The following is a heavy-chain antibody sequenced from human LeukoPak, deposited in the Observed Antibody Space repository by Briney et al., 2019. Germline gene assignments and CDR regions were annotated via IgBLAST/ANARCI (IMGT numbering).Heavy chain of an antibody. V-gene: IGHV4-59*01. CDR1: GGSITYYY. CDR2: IHNSGST. D-gene: IGHD1-26*01. Sequence: SSETLSLTCAVSGGSITYYYWNWIRQPPGKGLEWIGYIHNSGSTSYNSSLKSRVTISADMSKNQVSLKLTSVTAADTVVYYCASCIVGANWFDPWGQGILVTVSS. CDR3: ASCIVGANWFDP. J-gene: IGHJ5*02.